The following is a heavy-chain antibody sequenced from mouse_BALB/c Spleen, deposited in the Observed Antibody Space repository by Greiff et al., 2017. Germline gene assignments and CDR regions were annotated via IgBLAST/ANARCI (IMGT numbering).Heavy chain of an antibody. CDR1: GFTFTDYY. Sequence: EVQRVESGGGLVQPGGSLRLSCATSGFTFTDYYMSWVRQPPGKALEWLGFIRNKANGYTTEYSASVKGRFTISRDNSQSILYLQMNTLRAEDSATYYCASHDGYCFMDYWGQGTSGTVSS. V-gene: IGHV7-3*02. CDR2: IRNKANGYTT. CDR3: ASHDGYCFMDY. D-gene: IGHD2-3*01. J-gene: IGHJ4*01.